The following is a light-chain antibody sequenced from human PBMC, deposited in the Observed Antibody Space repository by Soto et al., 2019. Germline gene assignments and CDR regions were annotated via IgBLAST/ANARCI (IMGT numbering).Light chain of an antibody. CDR3: ETWDSNTRV. CDR2: LEGSGSY. Sequence: QLVLTQSSSASASLGSSVKLTCTLSSGHRSYIIAWHQQQPGKAPRYLMKLEGSGSYNKGSGVPDRFSGSSSGADRYLTISNLQFEDEADYYCETWDSNTRVFGGGTEVTVL. CDR1: SGHRSYI. J-gene: IGLJ3*02. V-gene: IGLV4-60*02.